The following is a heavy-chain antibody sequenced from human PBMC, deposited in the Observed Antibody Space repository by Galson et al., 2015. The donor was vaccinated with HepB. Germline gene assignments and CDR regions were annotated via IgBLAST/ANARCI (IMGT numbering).Heavy chain of an antibody. V-gene: IGHV3-7*03. J-gene: IGHJ4*02. CDR3: ARQPPTYCYDSRVDY. CDR1: GFTFSSYW. Sequence: SLRLSCAASGFTFSSYWMSWVRQAPGKGLEWVANIKQDGSEKYYVDSVKGRFTISRDNAKNSLYLQMNSLRAEDTAVYYCARQPPTYCYDSRVDYWGQGTLVTVSS. D-gene: IGHD3-22*01. CDR2: IKQDGSEK.